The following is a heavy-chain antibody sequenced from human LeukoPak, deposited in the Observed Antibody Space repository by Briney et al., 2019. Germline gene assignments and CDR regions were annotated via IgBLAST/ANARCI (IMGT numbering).Heavy chain of an antibody. CDR2: INSDGSST. J-gene: IGHJ6*04. D-gene: IGHD3-10*02. Sequence: GGSLRLSCAASGFTFSSYWMHWARQAPGKGLVWVSRINSDGSSTSYADSVKGRFTISRDNAKNPLYLQMNSLRAEDTAVYYCAELGITMIGGVWGKGTTVTISS. CDR3: AELGITMIGGV. CDR1: GFTFSSYW. V-gene: IGHV3-74*01.